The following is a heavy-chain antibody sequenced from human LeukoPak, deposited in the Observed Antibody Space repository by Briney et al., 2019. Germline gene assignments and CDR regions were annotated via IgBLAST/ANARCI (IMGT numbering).Heavy chain of an antibody. CDR1: GGSISSSSYY. D-gene: IGHD1-7*01. CDR2: IYHSGNT. CDR3: ARGTNFNWNYLRGGYYFDY. Sequence: PSETLSLTCTVSGGSISSSSYYWGWIRQPPGKGLEWIGNIYHSGNTYYNPSLKSRVTISVDTSKNQFSLQLSSVTAADTAVYYCARGTNFNWNYLRGGYYFDYWGQGTLVTVSS. J-gene: IGHJ4*02. V-gene: IGHV4-39*01.